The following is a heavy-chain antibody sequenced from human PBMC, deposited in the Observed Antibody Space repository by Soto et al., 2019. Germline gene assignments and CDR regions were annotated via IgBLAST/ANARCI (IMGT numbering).Heavy chain of an antibody. CDR3: AKGGRQWLVTSDFNY. V-gene: IGHV3-30*18. CDR1: GFNFSTYG. CDR2: VSHDGRNT. Sequence: GGSLRLSCTASGFNFSTYGLHWVRQAPGRGLEWVAVVSHDGRNTHYADSVKGRFTISRDSSKNTVSLEMTSLRAEDTAVYYCAKGGRQWLVTSDFNYWGQGALVTVSS. J-gene: IGHJ4*02. D-gene: IGHD6-19*01.